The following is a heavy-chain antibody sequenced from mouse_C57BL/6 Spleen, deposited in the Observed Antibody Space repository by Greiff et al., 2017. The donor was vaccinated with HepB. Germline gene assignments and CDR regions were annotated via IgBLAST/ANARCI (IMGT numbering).Heavy chain of an antibody. D-gene: IGHD1-1*01. CDR3: ERGYYYGSSLAY. CDR2: INPNNGGP. J-gene: IGHJ3*01. CDR1: GYTFTDYN. Sequence: EVQLQQSGPELVKPGASVKMSCKASGYTFTDYNMHWVKPIHVKSLEWIGYINPNNGGPSYNQKFKCKATLTVYKSSSTAYMDLRSLTSEESAVYYCERGYYYGSSLAYCGQGTLVTVSA. V-gene: IGHV1-22*01.